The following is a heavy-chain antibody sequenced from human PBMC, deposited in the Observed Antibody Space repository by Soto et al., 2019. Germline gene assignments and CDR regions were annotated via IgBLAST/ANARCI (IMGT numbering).Heavy chain of an antibody. CDR1: GGSISTYY. J-gene: IGHJ6*02. Sequence: PSESLSLTCTVSGGSISTYYWSWIRQPPGKGLEWIGYIYYSGSSSYYAALKSRGTISVKKSKNQSSLKLMTVTAADAAGVYCWSEQSSGWDQGYGIDVWGQGTMVTVSS. V-gene: IGHV4-59*01. D-gene: IGHD6-19*01. CDR2: IYYSGSS. CDR3: WSEQSSGWDQGYGIDV.